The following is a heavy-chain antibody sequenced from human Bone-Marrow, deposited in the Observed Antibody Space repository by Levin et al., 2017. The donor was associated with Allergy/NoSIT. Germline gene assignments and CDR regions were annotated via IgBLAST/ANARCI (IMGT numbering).Heavy chain of an antibody. V-gene: IGHV1-69*13. CDR1: GDTFRTYA. CDR2: ITPIFGIP. CDR3: AREAGNLGALDV. J-gene: IGHJ3*01. D-gene: IGHD6-19*01. Sequence: SVKVSCKASGDTFRTYALNWVRQAPGQGLEWMGGITPIFGIPNYAQKFQGRVTITADESTTTTYLEVRSLSSADTAVYYCAREAGNLGALDVWGQGTMVTVSS.